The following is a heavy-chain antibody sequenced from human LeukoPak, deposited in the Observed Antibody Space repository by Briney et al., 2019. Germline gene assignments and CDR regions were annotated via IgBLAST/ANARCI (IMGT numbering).Heavy chain of an antibody. V-gene: IGHV4-59*08. CDR3: ARYISSGLDY. Sequence: PSETLSLTCTVSGGSISPYYWSWIRQTPGKGLEWIGYIYYTGSTNYNPSLKSRVTISVDTSKNQFSLKLSYVNAADTAVYYCARYISSGLDYWGQGTLVTVSS. CDR1: GGSISPYY. J-gene: IGHJ4*02. CDR2: IYYTGST. D-gene: IGHD6-6*01.